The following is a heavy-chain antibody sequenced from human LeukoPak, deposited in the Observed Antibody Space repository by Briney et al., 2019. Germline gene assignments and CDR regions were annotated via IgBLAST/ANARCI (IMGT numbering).Heavy chain of an antibody. CDR3: AKDRCSNGVGCYYYYMDV. J-gene: IGHJ6*03. CDR1: GFNFNNYN. V-gene: IGHV3-48*01. CDR2: ITLSSSTT. Sequence: GGSLRLSCAASGFNFNNYNMNWVRQAPGKGLEWVSYITLSSSTTYYADSVKGRFSISRDSSKNILYLQMNSLRAEDTAVYYCAKDRCSNGVGCYYYYMDVWGKGTTVTISS. D-gene: IGHD2-8*01.